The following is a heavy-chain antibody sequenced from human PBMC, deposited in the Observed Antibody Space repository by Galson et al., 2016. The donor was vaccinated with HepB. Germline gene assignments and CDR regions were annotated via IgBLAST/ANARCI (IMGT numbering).Heavy chain of an antibody. CDR3: ARPRLLGSSWPFDP. Sequence: QSGAEVTEPGESLKISCKGSGYSFTKYWIGWVRQMPGKGLEWMGIIFPGDSDTRYSPSFQGQVTFSVDKSISTAYLQWSSLRASDTAMYYCARPRLLGSSWPFDPWGQGTLVTVSS. CDR1: GYSFTKYW. V-gene: IGHV5-51*01. D-gene: IGHD6-13*01. CDR2: IFPGDSDT. J-gene: IGHJ5*02.